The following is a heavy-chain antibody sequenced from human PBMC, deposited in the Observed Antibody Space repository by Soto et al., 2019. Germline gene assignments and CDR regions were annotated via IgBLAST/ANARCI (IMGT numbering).Heavy chain of an antibody. Sequence: ASVKVSCKASGYTFTSYGISWVRQAPGQGLEWMVWISTSNGNTNYAQKFQGRVTMTTDTSTTTATMELRSLTPDDTAVYYCVRDSSGHALFDYWSQGTLVTV. CDR3: VRDSSGHALFDY. J-gene: IGHJ4*02. CDR1: GYTFTSYG. V-gene: IGHV1-18*04. D-gene: IGHD2-2*01. CDR2: ISTSNGNT.